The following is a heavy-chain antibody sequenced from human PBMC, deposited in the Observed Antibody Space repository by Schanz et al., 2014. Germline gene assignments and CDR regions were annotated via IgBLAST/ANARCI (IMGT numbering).Heavy chain of an antibody. V-gene: IGHV3-48*01. CDR1: GITFSSHS. CDR3: ARESSNDIVLVPGAVFDH. Sequence: PGGSLRLSCAASGITFSSHSFNWVRQAPGKGLEWISYITYNGGTIYYADSVKGRFTISRDNAKNTVYLQMNSLRPGDTAVYYCARESSNDIVLVPGAVFDHWGQGTLVTVSS. CDR2: ITYNGGTI. D-gene: IGHD2-2*01. J-gene: IGHJ4*02.